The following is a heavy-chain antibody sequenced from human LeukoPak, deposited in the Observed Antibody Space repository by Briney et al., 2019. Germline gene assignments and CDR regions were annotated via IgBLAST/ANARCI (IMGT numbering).Heavy chain of an antibody. CDR1: GYTFTGYY. J-gene: IGHJ4*02. Sequence: SVKVSCKASGYTFTGYYMHWVRPAPGQGLEWMGRIIPNLGTTNRAQNFQDRVTLTADKSTNTAYMELTSLTSDDTAVYYCATTNDGGGYQWGDFFDFWGQGTLVTVSS. CDR2: IIPNLGTT. CDR3: ATTNDGGGYQWGDFFDF. D-gene: IGHD3-22*01. V-gene: IGHV1-69*08.